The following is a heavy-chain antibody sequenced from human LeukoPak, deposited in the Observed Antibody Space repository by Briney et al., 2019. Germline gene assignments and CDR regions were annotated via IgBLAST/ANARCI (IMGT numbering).Heavy chain of an antibody. CDR3: ARDSYNGDYVPGYFQH. CDR1: GFTFSNAW. CDR2: ISGTGNTI. Sequence: GGSLRLSCAASGFTFSNAWMSWVRQAPGKGLEWVSYISGTGNTIYYTDSVKGRFTISRDNAKNSLYLQMNSLRAEDTAVYYCARDSYNGDYVPGYFQHWGQGTLVTVSS. D-gene: IGHD4-17*01. V-gene: IGHV3-11*04. J-gene: IGHJ1*01.